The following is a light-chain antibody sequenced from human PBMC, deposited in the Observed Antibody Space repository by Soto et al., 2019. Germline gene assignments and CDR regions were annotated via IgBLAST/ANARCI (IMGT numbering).Light chain of an antibody. CDR1: QGVTNH. Sequence: DIQMTQSPSSLSASVGDRVTITCRASQGVTNHLAWYQQKPGEAPKRLVYDVSSLQSGVPSRFSGSVSGTEFTLTIISLQPEDLATYYCLQHNEFPWTFGQGTKVEMK. V-gene: IGKV1-17*01. J-gene: IGKJ1*01. CDR2: DVS. CDR3: LQHNEFPWT.